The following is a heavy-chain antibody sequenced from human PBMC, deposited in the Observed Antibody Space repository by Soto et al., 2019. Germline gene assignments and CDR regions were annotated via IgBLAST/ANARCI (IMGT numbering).Heavy chain of an antibody. V-gene: IGHV3-74*01. D-gene: IGHD4-17*01. CDR2: INSDGSHT. Sequence: EVQLVESGGGLVQPGGSLRLSCAASGFTFFAYWIHWVRQVPGKGLVWVSRINSDGSHTSYADSVRGRFTISRDNSKNTVYLQMNSLTGEDTAVYDCAKEGDYGDYAGENWFDSWGQGSLVTVSS. CDR3: AKEGDYGDYAGENWFDS. CDR1: GFTFFAYW. J-gene: IGHJ5*01.